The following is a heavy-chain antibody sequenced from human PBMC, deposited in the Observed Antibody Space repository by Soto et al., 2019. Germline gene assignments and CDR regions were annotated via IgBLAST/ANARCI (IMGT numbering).Heavy chain of an antibody. CDR2: VYYSGTT. CDR3: ARGTPLQNDLRAANFCDY. CDR1: GGSVSDKTYY. J-gene: IGHJ4*02. Sequence: SETLSLTFSVSGGSVSDKTYYSSWIRQPPGKRLEWIGYVYYSGTTNYKPSLKSPVTISVDLSKNRFSLRLSSVTTADTALYYWARGTPLQNDLRAANFCDYLSRETQGTVSS. D-gene: IGHD5-12*01. V-gene: IGHV4-61*01.